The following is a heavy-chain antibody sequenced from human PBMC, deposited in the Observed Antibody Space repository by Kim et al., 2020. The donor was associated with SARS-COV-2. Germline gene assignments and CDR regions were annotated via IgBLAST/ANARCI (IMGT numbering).Heavy chain of an antibody. CDR2: IYYSGST. CDR3: AREWGQLWFHFDY. V-gene: IGHV4-59*13. CDR1: GGSISSYY. Sequence: SETLSLTCTVSGGSISSYYWSWIRQPPGKGLEWIGYIYYSGSTNYNPSLKSRVTISVDTSKNQFSLKLSSVTAADTAVYYCAREWGQLWFHFDYWGQGTLVTVSS. J-gene: IGHJ4*02. D-gene: IGHD5-18*01.